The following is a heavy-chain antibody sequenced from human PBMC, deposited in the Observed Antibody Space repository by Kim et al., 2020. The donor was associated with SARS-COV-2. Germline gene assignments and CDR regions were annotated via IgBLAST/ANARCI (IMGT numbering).Heavy chain of an antibody. Sequence: ASVKVSCKASGYTFTSYAMHWVRQAPGQRLEWMGWINAGNGNTKYSQKFQGRVTITRDTSASTAYMELSSLRSEDTAVYYCARGRKVVVISAWFDPWGQGTLVTVSS. CDR1: GYTFTSYA. CDR2: INAGNGNT. J-gene: IGHJ5*02. CDR3: ARGRKVVVISAWFDP. V-gene: IGHV1-3*01. D-gene: IGHD3-22*01.